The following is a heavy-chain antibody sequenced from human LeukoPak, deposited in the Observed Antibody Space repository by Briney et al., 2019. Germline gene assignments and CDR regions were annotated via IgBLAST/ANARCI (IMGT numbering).Heavy chain of an antibody. Sequence: GESLKISCKGSGYSFTSYWIGWVRQMPGKGLEWMGIIYPGDSDTRYSPSFQGQVTISADKSISTAYLQWSSLKASDTAMYYCARVPGGSGWYEGNHYWGQGTLVTVSS. CDR2: IYPGDSDT. D-gene: IGHD6-19*01. J-gene: IGHJ4*02. V-gene: IGHV5-51*01. CDR3: ARVPGGSGWYEGNHY. CDR1: GYSFTSYW.